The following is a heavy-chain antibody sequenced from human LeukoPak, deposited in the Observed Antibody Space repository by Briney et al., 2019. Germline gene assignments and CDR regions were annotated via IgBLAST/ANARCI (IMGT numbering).Heavy chain of an antibody. D-gene: IGHD6-13*01. CDR2: IYTSGST. V-gene: IGHV4-4*07. CDR3: ARQIIAAGKNYYGMDV. CDR1: GGSISSYY. Sequence: SETLSLTCTVSGGSISSYYWTWIRQPAGKGLEWIGRIYTSGSTNYNPSLKSRVTMSVDTSNNQFPLNLSSVTAADTAVHYCARQIIAAGKNYYGMDVWGQGTTVTVSS. J-gene: IGHJ6*02.